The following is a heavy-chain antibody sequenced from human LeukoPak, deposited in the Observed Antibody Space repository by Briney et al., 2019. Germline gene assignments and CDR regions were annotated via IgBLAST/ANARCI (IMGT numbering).Heavy chain of an antibody. V-gene: IGHV1-18*01. CDR1: GYTFTSYG. CDR3: ARVGSSPYYYYYYMDV. CDR2: ISAYNGNT. D-gene: IGHD1-26*01. J-gene: IGHJ6*03. Sequence: ASVKVSCKASGYTFTSYGISWVRQAPGQGLEWMGWISAYNGNTNYAQKLQGRVTMTTDTSTSTAYMELRSLRSDDTAVYYCARVGSSPYYYYYYMDVWGKGTTVTVSS.